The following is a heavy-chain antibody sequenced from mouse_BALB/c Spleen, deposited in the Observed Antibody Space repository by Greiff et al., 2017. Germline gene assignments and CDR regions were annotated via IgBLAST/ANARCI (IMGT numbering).Heavy chain of an antibody. D-gene: IGHD1-2*01. V-gene: IGHV1-14*01. CDR3: ARERDLLRLGWYFDV. CDR1: GYTFTSYV. CDR2: INPYNDGT. J-gene: IGHJ1*01. Sequence: VQLQQSGPELVKPGASVKMSCKASGYTFTSYVMHWVKQKPGQGLEWIGYINPYNDGTKYNEKFKGKATLTSDKSSSTAYMELSSLTSEDSAVYYCARERDLLRLGWYFDVWGAGTTVTVSS.